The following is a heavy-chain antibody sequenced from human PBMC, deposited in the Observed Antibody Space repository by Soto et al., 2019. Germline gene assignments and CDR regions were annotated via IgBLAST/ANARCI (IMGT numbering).Heavy chain of an antibody. CDR3: AKDHPPEGPPFLFPPVSTPGAMEV. CDR2: VAANGGRT. Sequence: EVQLLQSGGGLVRPGKSLTLSCAASGFTFTTYAMTWVRQAPGKGLEWVSSVAANGGRTYYADSVKGRFTISRDSPKNTLYLQMNGLRADDTAVYYCAKDHPPEGPPFLFPPVSTPGAMEVWVPGTRVTVSS. J-gene: IGHJ6*02. V-gene: IGHV3-23*01. D-gene: IGHD1-26*01. CDR1: GFTFTTYA.